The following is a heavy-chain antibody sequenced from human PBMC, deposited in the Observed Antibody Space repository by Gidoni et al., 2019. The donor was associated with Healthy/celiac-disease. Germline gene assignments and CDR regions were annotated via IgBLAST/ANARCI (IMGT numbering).Heavy chain of an antibody. Sequence: EVQLLESGGGLVQPGGSLRLSCAASGFTFSSYAMSWVRQAPGKGLEWVSAISGSGGSTYYADSVKGRFTISRDNSKNTLYLQMNSLRAEDTAVYYCANPTTVENQRAEYFQHWGQGTLVTVSS. V-gene: IGHV3-23*01. CDR1: GFTFSSYA. CDR3: ANPTTVENQRAEYFQH. CDR2: ISGSGGST. D-gene: IGHD4-17*01. J-gene: IGHJ1*01.